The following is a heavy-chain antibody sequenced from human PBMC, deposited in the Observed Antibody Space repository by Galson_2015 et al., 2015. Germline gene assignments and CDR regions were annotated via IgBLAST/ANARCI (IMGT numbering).Heavy chain of an antibody. V-gene: IGHV3-48*02. CDR3: ARALEFSGWYYGMDV. Sequence: SLRLSCAASGFTFSSYSMNWVRQAPGKGLEWVSYISSSSSTIYYADSVKGRFTISRDNAKNSLYLQMNSLRDEDTAVYYCARALEFSGWYYGMDVWGQGTTVTVSS. D-gene: IGHD3-3*02. CDR1: GFTFSSYS. J-gene: IGHJ6*02. CDR2: ISSSSSTI.